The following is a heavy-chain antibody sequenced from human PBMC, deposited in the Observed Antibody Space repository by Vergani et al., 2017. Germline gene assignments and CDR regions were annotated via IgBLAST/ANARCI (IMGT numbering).Heavy chain of an antibody. CDR3: ARDLGYSYGGYYYYMDV. CDR2: ISGDGGST. CDR1: GFTFDDYA. V-gene: IGHV3-43*02. D-gene: IGHD5-18*01. Sequence: VQLVESGGGVVQPGRSLRLSCAASGFTFDDYAMHWVRQAPGKGLEWVSLISGDGGSTYYADSVKGRFTISRDNSKNSLYLQMNSLRAEDTAVYYCARDLGYSYGGYYYYMDVWGKGP. J-gene: IGHJ6*03.